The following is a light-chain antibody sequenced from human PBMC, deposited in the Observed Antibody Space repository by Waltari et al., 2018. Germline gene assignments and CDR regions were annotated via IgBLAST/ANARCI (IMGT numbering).Light chain of an antibody. CDR3: QQYGSSPVT. CDR1: QSLSSYF. Sequence: VLTQSPDTLSLSPGEGATLSCRASQSLSSYFLAWYQHQPGQGPRLLIYAASSRATGIPGRFSGGKSGTDFILTISRLEPEDFAVYYCQQYGSSPVTFGQGTRLEIK. V-gene: IGKV3-20*01. CDR2: AAS. J-gene: IGKJ5*01.